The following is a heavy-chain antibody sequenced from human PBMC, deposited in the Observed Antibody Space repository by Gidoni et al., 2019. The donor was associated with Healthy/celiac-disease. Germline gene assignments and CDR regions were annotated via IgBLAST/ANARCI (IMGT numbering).Heavy chain of an antibody. CDR3: ARDQGDYVAFRNNWFDP. Sequence: QVQLQESGPGLVKPSGTLSLTCAVSGGSISSSNWWSWVRQPPGKGLEWIGEIYHSGSTNYNPSLKSRVTISVDKSKNQFSLKLSSVTAADTAVYYCARDQGDYVAFRNNWFDPWGQGTLVTVSS. D-gene: IGHD4-17*01. CDR2: IYHSGST. V-gene: IGHV4-4*02. CDR1: GGSISSSNW. J-gene: IGHJ5*02.